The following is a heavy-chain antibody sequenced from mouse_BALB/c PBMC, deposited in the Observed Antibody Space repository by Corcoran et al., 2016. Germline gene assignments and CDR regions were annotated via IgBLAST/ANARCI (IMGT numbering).Heavy chain of an antibody. CDR3: SRWDLYFDV. D-gene: IGHD4-1*01. J-gene: IGHJ1*01. V-gene: IGHV14-3*02. Sequence: EVQLQQSGAELVKPGASVKLSCTASGFNIKDTYMHWVKQRPEQGLEWIGRIDPANGNTKYDPKFQGKATITADTSSNTAYLQLSSLTSEDTAVYYCSRWDLYFDVWGAGTTFTFSS. CDR1: GFNIKDTY. CDR2: IDPANGNT.